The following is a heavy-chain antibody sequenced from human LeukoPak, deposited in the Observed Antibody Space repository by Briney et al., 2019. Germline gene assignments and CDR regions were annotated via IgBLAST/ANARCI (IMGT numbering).Heavy chain of an antibody. D-gene: IGHD6-19*01. CDR3: ARGTPAVAGIDY. V-gene: IGHV3-30*04. Sequence: GGSLRLSCAASGFTFTTDPMHWVRHTPGKGLEGLGVLSYDGTDWYYADSVRGRFTISRDNSKKTLYLQMNSLTREDTAVYYCARGTPAVAGIDYWGLGTLVTVSS. CDR1: GFTFTTDP. CDR2: LSYDGTDW. J-gene: IGHJ4*02.